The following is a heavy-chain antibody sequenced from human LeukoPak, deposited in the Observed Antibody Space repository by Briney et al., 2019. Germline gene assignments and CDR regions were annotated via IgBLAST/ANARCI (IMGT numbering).Heavy chain of an antibody. CDR2: IYPGDSDT. Sequence: GESLKISCKGSGYSFASYWIGWVRLMPGQGLEWMGIIYPGDSDTKYSPSFQGRVTISADKSISTAYLQWSSLKASDTAIYYCARQDGSAYYYFDYWGQGTLVTVSS. D-gene: IGHD6-19*01. CDR3: ARQDGSAYYYFDY. CDR1: GYSFASYW. V-gene: IGHV5-51*01. J-gene: IGHJ4*02.